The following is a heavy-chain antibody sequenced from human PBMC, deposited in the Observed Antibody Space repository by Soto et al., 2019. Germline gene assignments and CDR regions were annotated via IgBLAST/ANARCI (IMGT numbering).Heavy chain of an antibody. Sequence: PWGSLRLSCAASGLTFSGYAMSWVRQAPGKGLEWVSAITGSGGRTYYADSVKGRFTISRDNSKNTLYLYMNNLRAEDTAVYYYARDPSQDYYDSTGYFKARHYYYGMDVWGQGTTVTVSS. D-gene: IGHD3-22*01. CDR3: ARDPSQDYYDSTGYFKARHYYYGMDV. J-gene: IGHJ6*02. V-gene: IGHV3-23*01. CDR1: GLTFSGYA. CDR2: ITGSGGRT.